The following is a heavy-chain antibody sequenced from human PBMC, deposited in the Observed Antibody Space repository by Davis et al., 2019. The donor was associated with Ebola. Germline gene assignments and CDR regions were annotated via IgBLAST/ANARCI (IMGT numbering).Heavy chain of an antibody. V-gene: IGHV1-2*02. CDR1: GYTFTGYY. D-gene: IGHD3-10*01. CDR2: INPNSGGT. Sequence: ASVKVSCKASGYTFTGYYMQWVRQAPGQGLEWMGWINPNSGGTDYAQKFQGRVTMTRDTSISTAYMELSRLRSDDTAVYYCARAVVQGVRRRNNWFDPWGQGTLVTVSS. J-gene: IGHJ5*02. CDR3: ARAVVQGVRRRNNWFDP.